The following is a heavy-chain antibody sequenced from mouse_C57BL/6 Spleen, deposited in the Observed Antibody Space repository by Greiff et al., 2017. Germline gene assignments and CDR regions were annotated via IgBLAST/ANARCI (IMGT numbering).Heavy chain of an antibody. CDR1: GYTFTSYG. D-gene: IGHD1-1*01. V-gene: IGHV1-81*01. CDR3: ASYYYGSSYDAMDY. J-gene: IGHJ4*01. CDR2: IYPRSGNT. Sequence: QVQLQQSGAELARPGASVKLSCKASGYTFTSYGISWVKQRTGQGLEWIGEIYPRSGNTYYNEKFKGKATLTADKSSSTAYMELRILTSEDSAVYFCASYYYGSSYDAMDYWGQGTSVTVSS.